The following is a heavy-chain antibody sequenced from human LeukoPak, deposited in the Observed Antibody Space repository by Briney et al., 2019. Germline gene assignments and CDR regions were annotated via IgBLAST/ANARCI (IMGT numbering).Heavy chain of an antibody. J-gene: IGHJ4*02. Sequence: SETLSLTCTVSGGSIGSGSYYWSWIRQPAGKGLEWIGRIYTSGSTNYNPSLKSRVTISVDTSKNQFSLKLSSVTAADTAVYYCARGVRGVRFDYWGQGTLVTVSS. CDR2: IYTSGST. V-gene: IGHV4-61*02. CDR1: GGSIGSGSYY. CDR3: ARGVRGVRFDY. D-gene: IGHD3-10*01.